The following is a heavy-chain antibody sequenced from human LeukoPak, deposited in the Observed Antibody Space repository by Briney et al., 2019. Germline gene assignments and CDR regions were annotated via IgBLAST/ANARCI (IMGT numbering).Heavy chain of an antibody. D-gene: IGHD5-18*01. V-gene: IGHV3-9*01. CDR2: ISWNSGSI. CDR1: GFTFDDYA. J-gene: IGHJ4*02. CDR3: AKDIRGYSYGWDY. Sequence: GGSLRLSCAASGFTFDDYAMHWVRQAPGKGLEWVSGISWNSGSIGYADSVKGRFTISRDNAKNSLNLQMNSLRAEDTALYYCAKDIRGYSYGWDYWGQGTLVTVSS.